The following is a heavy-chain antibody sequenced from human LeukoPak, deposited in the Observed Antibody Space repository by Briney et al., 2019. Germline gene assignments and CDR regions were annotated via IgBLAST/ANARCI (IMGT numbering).Heavy chain of an antibody. CDR1: GFTFSSYW. J-gene: IGHJ2*01. Sequence: GGSLRLSCAASGFTFSSYWMHWVRQAPGKGLVWVSRINSDGSSTSYADSVKGRFTISRDNAKNTLYLQMNSLRAGDTAVYYCARAGGTAGSSWYFDLWGRGTLVTVSS. V-gene: IGHV3-74*01. D-gene: IGHD6-13*01. CDR2: INSDGSST. CDR3: ARAGGTAGSSWYFDL.